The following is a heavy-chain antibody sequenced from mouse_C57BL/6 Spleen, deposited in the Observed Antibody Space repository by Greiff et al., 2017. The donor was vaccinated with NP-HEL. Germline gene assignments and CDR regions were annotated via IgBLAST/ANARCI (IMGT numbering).Heavy chain of an antibody. CDR1: GYTFTSYW. CDR2: IHPNSGST. CDR3: AREGLLAVVAPCYAMDY. Sequence: QVQLQQPGAELVKPGASVKLSCKASGYTFTSYWMHWVKQRPGQGLEWIGMIHPNSGSTNYNEKFKSKATLTVDKSSSTAYMQLSSLTSEDSAVYYGAREGLLAVVAPCYAMDYWGQGTSVTVSS. D-gene: IGHD1-1*01. V-gene: IGHV1-64*01. J-gene: IGHJ4*01.